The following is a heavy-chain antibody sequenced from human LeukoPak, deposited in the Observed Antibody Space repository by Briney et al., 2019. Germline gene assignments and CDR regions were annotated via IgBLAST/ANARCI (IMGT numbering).Heavy chain of an antibody. CDR3: ARAKSTVVDAFDI. D-gene: IGHD4-23*01. CDR1: GGSISSSNW. CDR2: IYHSGST. Sequence: WETLSLTCAVSGGSISSSNWWGWVRPPPGKGLEWSGGIYHSGSTNYNPSLKSRVTISVDKSKNQFSLKLSSVTAADTAVYYCARAKSTVVDAFDIWGQGTMVTVSS. V-gene: IGHV4-4*02. J-gene: IGHJ3*02.